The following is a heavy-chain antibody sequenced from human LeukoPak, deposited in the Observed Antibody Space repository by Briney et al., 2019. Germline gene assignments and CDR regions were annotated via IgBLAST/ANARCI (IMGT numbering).Heavy chain of an antibody. CDR1: GFTFSSYA. V-gene: IGHV3-30-3*01. Sequence: GGSLRLSCAASGFTFSSYAMHWVRQAPGKGLEWVAVISYDGSNKYYADSVKGRFTISRDNSKNTLYLQMNSLRAEDTAVYYCAREVEQLNDAFDIWGQGTMVTVSS. CDR2: ISYDGSNK. CDR3: AREVEQLNDAFDI. J-gene: IGHJ3*02. D-gene: IGHD6-13*01.